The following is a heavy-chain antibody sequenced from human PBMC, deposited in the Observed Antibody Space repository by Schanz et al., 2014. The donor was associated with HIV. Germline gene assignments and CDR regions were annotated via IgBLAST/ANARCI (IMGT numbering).Heavy chain of an antibody. V-gene: IGHV3-30*18. D-gene: IGHD1-26*01. CDR2: ISYDGSNK. CDR1: GFTFSTYA. Sequence: QVQLVESGGGVVQPGRSLRLSCAASGFTFSTYAMHWVRQAPGKGLEWMAVISYDGSNKYYADSVKGRFTISRDNSNNTLYLQMNSLRAEDTAVYYCAKIISGSPYYYYGLDVWGLGTTVTVSS. J-gene: IGHJ6*02. CDR3: AKIISGSPYYYYGLDV.